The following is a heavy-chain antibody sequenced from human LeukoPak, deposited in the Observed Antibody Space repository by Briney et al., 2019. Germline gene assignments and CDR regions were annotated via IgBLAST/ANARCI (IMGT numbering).Heavy chain of an antibody. CDR3: AKGCSPSCYSWFHP. D-gene: IGHD2-2*02. J-gene: IGHJ5*02. Sequence: GRSLRLSCAASGFTFSSYAMHWVRQAPGKGLEWVAVISYDGSNKYYADSVKGRFTISRDNSRNTLYLQMNNLRAEDTAVYYCAKGCSPSCYSWFHPWGQGTLVTVSS. V-gene: IGHV3-30-3*01. CDR1: GFTFSSYA. CDR2: ISYDGSNK.